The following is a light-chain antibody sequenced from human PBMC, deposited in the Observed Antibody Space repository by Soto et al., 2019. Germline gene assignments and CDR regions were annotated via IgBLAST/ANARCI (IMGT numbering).Light chain of an antibody. Sequence: DIQMTQSPSTLSASVGDRATVTCRASESIGSWLAWYQQKPGKAPKVLIYDASSLESGVPSRFSGSGSGTEFTLTISSLQPDDFATYYCQQYNSYSPWTFGQGTKVDIK. CDR2: DAS. CDR3: QQYNSYSPWT. CDR1: ESIGSW. V-gene: IGKV1-5*01. J-gene: IGKJ1*01.